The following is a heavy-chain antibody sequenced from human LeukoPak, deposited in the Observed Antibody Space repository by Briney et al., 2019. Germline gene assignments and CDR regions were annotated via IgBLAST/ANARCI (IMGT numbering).Heavy chain of an antibody. Sequence: SETLSLSCAVYGGSFSGYYWSWIRQPPGKGLEWIGEINHSGSTNYNPSLKSRVTISVDTSKNQFSLKLSSVTAADMAVYYCASRGVTTCRKCGFDPWGQGTLVTVSS. V-gene: IGHV4-34*01. D-gene: IGHD4-11*01. J-gene: IGHJ5*02. CDR1: GGSFSGYY. CDR3: ASRGVTTCRKCGFDP. CDR2: INHSGST.